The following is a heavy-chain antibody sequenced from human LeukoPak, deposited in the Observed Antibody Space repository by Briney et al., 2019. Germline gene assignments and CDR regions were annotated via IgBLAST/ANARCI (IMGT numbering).Heavy chain of an antibody. V-gene: IGHV3-48*03. D-gene: IGHD3-22*01. Sequence: GGYLRLSCAASGFTFSSYEMNWVRQAPGKGLEWVSYISSSGSTIYYADSVKGRFTISRDNAKNSLCLQMNSLRAEDTAVYYCAKVPTRYYYDSSGFNWFDPWGQGTLVTVSS. J-gene: IGHJ5*02. CDR3: AKVPTRYYYDSSGFNWFDP. CDR1: GFTFSSYE. CDR2: ISSSGSTI.